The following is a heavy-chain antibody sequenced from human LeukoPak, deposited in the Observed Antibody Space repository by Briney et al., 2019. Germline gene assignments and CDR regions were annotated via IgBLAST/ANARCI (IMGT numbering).Heavy chain of an antibody. J-gene: IGHJ6*02. V-gene: IGHV1-2*02. CDR2: INPNSGGT. D-gene: IGHD2-15*01. CDR1: GYTFTGYY. CDR3: ARGPDCSGGSCPYYYYYYGMDV. Sequence: ASVKVSCKASGYTFTGYYMHWVRQAPGQGLEWMGWINPNSGGTNYAQKFQGRVTMTRDTSISTAYMELGRLRSDDTAVYYCARGPDCSGGSCPYYYYYYGMDVWGQGTTVTVSS.